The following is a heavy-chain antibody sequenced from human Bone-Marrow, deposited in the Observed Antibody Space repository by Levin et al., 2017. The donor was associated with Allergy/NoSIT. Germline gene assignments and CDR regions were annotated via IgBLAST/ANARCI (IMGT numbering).Heavy chain of an antibody. CDR1: GYTFTGYY. V-gene: IGHV1-2*02. CDR2: INPNSGGT. CDR3: ASQPLFYDFWSGSNWFDP. D-gene: IGHD3-3*01. Sequence: ASVKVSCKASGYTFTGYYMHWVRQAPGQGLEWMGWINPNSGGTNYAQKFQGRVTMTRDTSISTAYMELSRLRSDDTAVYYCASQPLFYDFWSGSNWFDPWGQGTLVTVSS. J-gene: IGHJ5*02.